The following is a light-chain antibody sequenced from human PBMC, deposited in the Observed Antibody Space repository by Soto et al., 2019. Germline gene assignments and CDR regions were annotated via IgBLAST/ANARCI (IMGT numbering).Light chain of an antibody. CDR3: QQRSNWPPVIT. CDR2: AAS. J-gene: IGKJ5*01. Sequence: DIQMTQSPSSLSASVGDSVTITCRASQGISNYLAWYQQKPGKVPKLLIYAASTLQSGVPSRFSGSGSGTDFTLTISSLEPEDFAVYYCQQRSNWPPVITFGQGTRLEIK. CDR1: QGISNY. V-gene: IGKV1-27*01.